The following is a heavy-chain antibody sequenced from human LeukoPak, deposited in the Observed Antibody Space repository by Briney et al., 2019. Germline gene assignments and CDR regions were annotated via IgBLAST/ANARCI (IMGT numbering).Heavy chain of an antibody. CDR1: GFTFSSYE. CDR2: ISSSGSTI. V-gene: IGHV3-48*03. D-gene: IGHD1-14*01. Sequence: GGSLRLSCAASGFTFSSYEMTWVRQAPGKGLEWVSYISSSGSTIYYADSVKGRFTVSRDNAKNSLYLQMNSLRAEDTAVYYCARMGEVTTSWYFDLWGRGTLVTVSS. J-gene: IGHJ2*01. CDR3: ARMGEVTTSWYFDL.